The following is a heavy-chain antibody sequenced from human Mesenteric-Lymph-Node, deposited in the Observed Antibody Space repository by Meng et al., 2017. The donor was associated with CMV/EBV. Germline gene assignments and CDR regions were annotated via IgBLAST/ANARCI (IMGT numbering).Heavy chain of an antibody. CDR3: VKGDRSPYPSEAHIDY. V-gene: IGHV1-2*02. CDR2: INPASGAT. D-gene: IGHD3-22*01. CDR1: GYSFTDYY. J-gene: IGHJ4*02. Sequence: ASVKVSCKTSGYSFTDYYMHWVRQAPGQGPEWMGWINPASGATNYVQKFQGRVTMTRDTSISTAYMDLTRLRSDDTAVYYCVKGDRSPYPSEAHIDYWGQGTLVTVSS.